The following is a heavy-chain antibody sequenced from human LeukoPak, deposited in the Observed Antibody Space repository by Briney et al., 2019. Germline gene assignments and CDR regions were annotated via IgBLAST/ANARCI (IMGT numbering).Heavy chain of an antibody. Sequence: GGLRLSCAASGFTVSANYMRWVRQGPEKGLEWVSVIYPGDSTYYADSVKGRFTMSRDNSKNTLHLQMNSLRAEDTAVYYCARVVVEQGRSDAFDIWGQGTLVTVSS. CDR3: ARVVVEQGRSDAFDI. CDR2: IYPGDST. V-gene: IGHV3-66*01. J-gene: IGHJ3*02. CDR1: GFTVSANY. D-gene: IGHD4-17*01.